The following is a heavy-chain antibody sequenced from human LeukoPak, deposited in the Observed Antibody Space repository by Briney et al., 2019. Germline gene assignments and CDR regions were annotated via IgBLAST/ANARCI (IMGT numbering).Heavy chain of an antibody. Sequence: GGSLRLSCAASGFSFSNYWMSWVRQAPGKGLEWVAVISYDGSNKYYADSVKGRFTISRDNSRNTLYLQMNNLRAEDTAVYYCASPIVGTTTYDAFAIWGQGTMVTVSS. D-gene: IGHD1-26*01. CDR2: ISYDGSNK. CDR1: GFSFSNYW. J-gene: IGHJ3*02. CDR3: ASPIVGTTTYDAFAI. V-gene: IGHV3-30*03.